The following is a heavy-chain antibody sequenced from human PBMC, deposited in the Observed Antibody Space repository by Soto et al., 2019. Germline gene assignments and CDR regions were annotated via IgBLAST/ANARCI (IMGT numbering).Heavy chain of an antibody. V-gene: IGHV1-18*01. CDR3: ASSFLGNRYSSGLAYYYGMDV. CDR1: GYTFTSYG. CDR2: ISAYNGNT. D-gene: IGHD3-3*01. J-gene: IGHJ6*02. Sequence: QVQLVQSGAEVKKPGASVKVSCKASGYTFTSYGISWVRQAPGQGLEWMGWISAYNGNTNYAQKLQGRVTMTTDTSTSTAYMELRSLRSDDTAVYYCASSFLGNRYSSGLAYYYGMDVWGQGTTVTVSS.